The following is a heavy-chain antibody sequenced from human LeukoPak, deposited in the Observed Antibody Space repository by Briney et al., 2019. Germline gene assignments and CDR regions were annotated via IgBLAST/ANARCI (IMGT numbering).Heavy chain of an antibody. V-gene: IGHV5-51*01. Sequence: GGSLQISCMDSGYSFTSYWSGWVRQVPGKGLEWMGIIDPSDSETRYTPSFQGQVTISVDKSLTTAYLQWNSLKASDTAMYYCARQTAMGRSGDYWGQGTLVTVSS. CDR3: ARQTAMGRSGDY. D-gene: IGHD5-18*01. CDR1: GYSFTSYW. CDR2: IDPSDSET. J-gene: IGHJ4*02.